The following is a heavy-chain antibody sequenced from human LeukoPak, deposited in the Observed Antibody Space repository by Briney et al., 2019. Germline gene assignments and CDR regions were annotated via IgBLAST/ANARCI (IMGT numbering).Heavy chain of an antibody. V-gene: IGHV3-30*18. D-gene: IGHD3-22*01. CDR3: AKASHYYDSSGYYDAFDI. J-gene: IGHJ3*02. Sequence: GGSLRLSCAASGFTFSRYSMNWVRQAPGKGLEWVAVISYDGSNKYYADSVKGRFTISRDNSKNTLYLQMNSLRAEDTAVYYCAKASHYYDSSGYYDAFDIWGQGTMVTVSS. CDR2: ISYDGSNK. CDR1: GFTFSRYS.